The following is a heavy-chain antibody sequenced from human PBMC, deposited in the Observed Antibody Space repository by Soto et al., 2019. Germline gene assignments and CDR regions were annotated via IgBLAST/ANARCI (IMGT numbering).Heavy chain of an antibody. J-gene: IGHJ4*02. D-gene: IGHD6-13*01. CDR2: ISSDGSSK. V-gene: IGHV3-30-3*01. CDR1: GFSFSSYA. CDR3: TRAVSSSWGFDY. Sequence: QVQLVESGGGVVQPGRSLRLSCVASGFSFSSYAMHWVRQAPGKGLEWVAAISSDGSSKYYADSVKGRFTISRDNSKNTLYLQMSSLRTEDTSVYFCTRAVSSSWGFDYWGQGTLVTVSS.